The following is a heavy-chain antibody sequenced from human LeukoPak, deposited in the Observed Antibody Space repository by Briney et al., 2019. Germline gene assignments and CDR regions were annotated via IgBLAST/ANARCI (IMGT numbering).Heavy chain of an antibody. V-gene: IGHV3-23*01. CDR2: ISGSGGST. CDR3: AKNLLRIPVVVPAAIGYYYMDV. Sequence: AGGSLRLSCADSGFTFSSYAMSWVRQAPGKGLEWVSAISGSGGSTYYADSVKGRFTISRDNSKNTLYLQMNSLRAEDTAVYYCAKNLLRIPVVVPAAIGYYYMDVWGKGTTVTASS. J-gene: IGHJ6*03. D-gene: IGHD2-2*02. CDR1: GFTFSSYA.